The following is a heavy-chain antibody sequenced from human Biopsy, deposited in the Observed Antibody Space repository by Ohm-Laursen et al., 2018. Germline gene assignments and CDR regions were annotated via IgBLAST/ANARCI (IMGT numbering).Heavy chain of an antibody. Sequence: SETLSLTWTVSGGSFTGHYWSWIRQPPGKGLQVIGYISSGGRAKYNPSLKSRLTISLDTSKNQLSLRLSSVTAADSAIYYCARERQFRFLEGAFDYWGQGILVTVSS. CDR3: ARERQFRFLEGAFDY. CDR2: ISSGGRA. CDR1: GGSFTGHY. D-gene: IGHD3-3*01. V-gene: IGHV4-59*11. J-gene: IGHJ4*02.